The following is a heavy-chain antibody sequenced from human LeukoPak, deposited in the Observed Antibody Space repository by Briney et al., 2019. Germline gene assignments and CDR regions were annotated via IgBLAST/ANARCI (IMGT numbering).Heavy chain of an antibody. J-gene: IGHJ6*03. D-gene: IGHD3-3*01. V-gene: IGHV1-18*01. Sequence: ASVKVSCKASGYTFTSYGISWVRQAPGQGLEWMGWISAYNGNTNYAQKFQGRVTMTTDTSTNTAYMELRSLRSDDAAVYYCARVAVWGYDFWSGYYLDYYYYMDVWGKGTTVTVSS. CDR2: ISAYNGNT. CDR1: GYTFTSYG. CDR3: ARVAVWGYDFWSGYYLDYYYYMDV.